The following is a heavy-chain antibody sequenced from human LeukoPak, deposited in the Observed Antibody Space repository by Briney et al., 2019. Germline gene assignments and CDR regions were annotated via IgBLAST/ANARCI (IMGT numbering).Heavy chain of an antibody. CDR2: TRNKANSYTT. Sequence: GGSLRLSCAASGFTFSDHYMDWVRQAPGKGLEWVGRTRNKANSYTTEYAASVKGRFTISRDDSKNSLYLQMNSLKTEDTAVYYCARGMGGVSYLGYFDYWGQGTLVTVSS. CDR1: GFTFSDHY. D-gene: IGHD3-16*01. CDR3: ARGMGGVSYLGYFDY. V-gene: IGHV3-72*01. J-gene: IGHJ4*02.